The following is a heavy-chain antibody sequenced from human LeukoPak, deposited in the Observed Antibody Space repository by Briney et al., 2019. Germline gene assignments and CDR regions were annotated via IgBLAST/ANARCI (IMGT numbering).Heavy chain of an antibody. V-gene: IGHV3-23*01. CDR1: GFTFSSYA. J-gene: IGHJ4*02. CDR3: AKVTVVVPAAMSFDY. CDR2: ISGSGGST. D-gene: IGHD2-2*01. Sequence: GGSLRLSCAASGFTFSSYAMSWVRQAPGKGLEWVSAISGSGGSTYYADSVKGRFTISRDNSKNTLYLQMNSLRAEDTAVYYCAKVTVVVPAAMSFDYWGQGTLVTVSS.